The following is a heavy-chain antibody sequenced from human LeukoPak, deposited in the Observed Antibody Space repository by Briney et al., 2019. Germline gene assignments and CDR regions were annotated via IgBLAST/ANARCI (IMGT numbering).Heavy chain of an antibody. CDR1: GGSISSYH. J-gene: IGHJ4*02. D-gene: IGHD2-2*01. CDR2: IYYSGST. Sequence: PSETLSLTCTVSGGSISSYHWSWIRQPPGKGLEWIGYIYYSGSTNYNPSLKSRVTISVDTSKNQFSLKLSSVTAADTAVYYCARELSSEVVPAAGFDYWGQGTLVTVSS. CDR3: ARELSSEVVPAAGFDY. V-gene: IGHV4-59*01.